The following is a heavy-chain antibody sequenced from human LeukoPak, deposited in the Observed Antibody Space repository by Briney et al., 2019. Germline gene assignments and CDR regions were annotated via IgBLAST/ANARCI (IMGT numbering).Heavy chain of an antibody. Sequence: SVKVSCKASGGAFSSYAISWVRQAPGQGLEWMGGIIPIFGTANYAQKFQGRATITADESTSTAYMELSSLRSEDTAVYYCARALVVVPAAWGGFDYWGQGTLVTVSS. CDR3: ARALVVVPAAWGGFDY. CDR1: GGAFSSYA. CDR2: IIPIFGTA. J-gene: IGHJ4*02. D-gene: IGHD2-2*01. V-gene: IGHV1-69*01.